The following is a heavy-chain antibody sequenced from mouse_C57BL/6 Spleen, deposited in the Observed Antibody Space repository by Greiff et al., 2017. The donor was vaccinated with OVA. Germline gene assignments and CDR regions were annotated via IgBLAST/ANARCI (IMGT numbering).Heavy chain of an antibody. CDR3: ANRFAY. J-gene: IGHJ3*01. Sequence: VQRVESGPELVKPGASVKISCKASGYAFSSSWMNWVKQRPGKGLEWIGRIYPGDGDTNYNGKFKGKATLTADKSSSTAYMQLSSLTSEDSAVYFCANRFAYWGQGTLVTVSA. CDR2: IYPGDGDT. V-gene: IGHV1-82*01. CDR1: GYAFSSSW.